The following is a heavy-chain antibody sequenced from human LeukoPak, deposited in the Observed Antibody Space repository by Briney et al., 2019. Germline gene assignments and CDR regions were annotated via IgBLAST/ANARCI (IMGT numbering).Heavy chain of an antibody. Sequence: SETLSLTCTVSGGSISVYYWSWIRQPPGKGLEWIGYIYYSGSTNYNPSLKSRVTISVDTSKNQFSLKLSSVTAADTAVYYCARHSKYYYDSSGSYVGYFQHWGQGALVTVSS. D-gene: IGHD3-22*01. J-gene: IGHJ1*01. CDR1: GGSISVYY. V-gene: IGHV4-59*08. CDR2: IYYSGST. CDR3: ARHSKYYYDSSGSYVGYFQH.